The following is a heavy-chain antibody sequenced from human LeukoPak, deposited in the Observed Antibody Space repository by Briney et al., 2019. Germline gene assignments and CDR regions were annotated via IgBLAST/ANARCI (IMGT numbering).Heavy chain of an antibody. J-gene: IGHJ4*02. V-gene: IGHV3-74*01. Sequence: PGGSLSLSCAASGFTFSTYWMHWVRQAPGMGLVWVSSINSDGSSTTYADSVKGRFTISRDNSKNTLYLQMNSLRGEDTAVYYCAKDSGYSSGWYNYWGQGTLVTVSS. CDR3: AKDSGYSSGWYNY. CDR2: INSDGSST. CDR1: GFTFSTYW. D-gene: IGHD6-19*01.